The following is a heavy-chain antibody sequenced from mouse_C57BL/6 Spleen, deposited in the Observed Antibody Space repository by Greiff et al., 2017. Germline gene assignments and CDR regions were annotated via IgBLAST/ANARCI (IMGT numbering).Heavy chain of an antibody. J-gene: IGHJ2*01. D-gene: IGHD3-2*02. CDR3: TKAAQATPHY. V-gene: IGHV14-4*01. Sequence: EVKLMESGAELVRPGASVKLSCTASGFNIKDDYMHWVKQRPEQGLEWIGWIDPENGDTEYASKFQGKATITADTSSNTAYLQLSSLTSEDTAVYYCTKAAQATPHYWGQGTTLTVSS. CDR2: IDPENGDT. CDR1: GFNIKDDY.